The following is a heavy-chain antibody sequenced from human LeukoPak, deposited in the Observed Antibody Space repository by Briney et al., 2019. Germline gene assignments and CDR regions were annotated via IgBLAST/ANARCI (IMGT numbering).Heavy chain of an antibody. CDR1: GGSISGYY. J-gene: IGHJ4*02. CDR3: ARGGGYNTFDY. D-gene: IGHD5-24*01. Sequence: SETLSLTCTISGGSISGYYWSWIRQPPGKGLEWIGFIFYTGSTNYNPSLKSRVTISVDTSKNQFSLRLSSVTAADTAVYSCARGGGYNTFDYWGQGTLVTVSS. V-gene: IGHV4-59*01. CDR2: IFYTGST.